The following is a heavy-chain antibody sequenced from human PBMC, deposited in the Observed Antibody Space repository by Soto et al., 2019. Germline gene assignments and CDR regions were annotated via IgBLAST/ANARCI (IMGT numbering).Heavy chain of an antibody. CDR2: ISYDGSNK. V-gene: IGHV3-30*18. J-gene: IGHJ4*02. CDR3: AKDLEYSYGLNY. D-gene: IGHD5-18*01. Sequence: HPGGSLRLSCADSGFTFSSYGMHWVRQAPGKGLEWVAVISYDGSNKYYADSVKGRFTISRDNSKNTLYLQMNSLRAEDTAVYYCAKDLEYSYGLNYWGQGT. CDR1: GFTFSSYG.